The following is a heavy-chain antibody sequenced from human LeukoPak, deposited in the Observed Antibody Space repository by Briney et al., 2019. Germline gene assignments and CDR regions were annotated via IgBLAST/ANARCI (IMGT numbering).Heavy chain of an antibody. CDR1: GYTFTGYY. J-gene: IGHJ5*02. CDR2: VNPNSGGT. Sequence: GDSVKVSCKASGYTFTGYYMHWVRQLPGQGLEWMGWVNPNSGGTNYAQKFQGRVTMTRDTSISTAYMELSRLRSDDTAVYYCARVPRVAATFWFDPWGQGTLVTVSS. V-gene: IGHV1-2*02. CDR3: ARVPRVAATFWFDP. D-gene: IGHD2-15*01.